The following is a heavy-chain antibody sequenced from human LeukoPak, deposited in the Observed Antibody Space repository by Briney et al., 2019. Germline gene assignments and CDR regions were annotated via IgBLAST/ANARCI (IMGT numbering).Heavy chain of an antibody. CDR1: GFTFSSYW. J-gene: IGHJ4*02. CDR3: AGSSGWQREGFGY. CDR2: INSDGSST. D-gene: IGHD6-19*01. Sequence: GGSLRLSCAASGFTFSSYWMHWVRQVPGKGLVWVSRINSDGSSTKYVDSVKGRFTISRDNAKNTLYLQMNSLRVEDTAVYYCAGSSGWQREGFGYWGQGTLATVSS. V-gene: IGHV3-74*03.